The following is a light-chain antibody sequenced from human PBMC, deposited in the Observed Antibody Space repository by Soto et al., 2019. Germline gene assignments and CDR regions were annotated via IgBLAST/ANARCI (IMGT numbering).Light chain of an antibody. CDR2: DVS. Sequence: ALTQPASVAGSPGQSITISCTGTSSDVGGYNYVSWYQHHPGKAPKLIIYDVSNRPSGVSNRFSGSKSGNTASLTISGLQPEDEADYYCSSYTTSNNRQRVFGTGTKVTVL. V-gene: IGLV2-14*03. CDR1: SSDVGGYNY. CDR3: SSYTTSNNRQRV. J-gene: IGLJ1*01.